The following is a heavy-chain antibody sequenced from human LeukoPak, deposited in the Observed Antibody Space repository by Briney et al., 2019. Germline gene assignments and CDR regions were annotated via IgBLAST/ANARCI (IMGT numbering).Heavy chain of an antibody. J-gene: IGHJ4*02. V-gene: IGHV4-59*01. CDR1: GGSISSYY. Sequence: PSETLSLTCTVSGGSISSYYWSWIRQPPGKGLEWIGYIYYSGSTNYNPSLKSQVTISVDTSKNQFSLKLSSVTAADTAVYYCARTALYSSSSRPFDYWGQGTLVTVSS. D-gene: IGHD6-6*01. CDR2: IYYSGST. CDR3: ARTALYSSSSRPFDY.